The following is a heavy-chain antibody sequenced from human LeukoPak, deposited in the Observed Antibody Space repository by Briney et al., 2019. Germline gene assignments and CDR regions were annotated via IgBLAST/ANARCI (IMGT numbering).Heavy chain of an antibody. D-gene: IGHD3-9*01. CDR1: GYTFTSYG. CDR3: ARALRTNILTTDY. J-gene: IGHJ4*02. Sequence: ASVKVSCKASGYTFTSYGISWVRQAPGQGLEWMGWINPNSGGANYAQKFQGRVTMTGDTSISTAYMELTRLRSDDTAMYYCARALRTNILTTDYWGQGTLVTVSS. CDR2: INPNSGGA. V-gene: IGHV1-2*02.